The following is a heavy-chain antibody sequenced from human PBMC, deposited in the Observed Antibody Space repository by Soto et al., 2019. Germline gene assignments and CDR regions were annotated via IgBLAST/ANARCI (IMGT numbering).Heavy chain of an antibody. CDR1: GYTFTSYD. D-gene: IGHD2-2*01. J-gene: IGHJ5*02. CDR2: MNPNSGNT. Sequence: ASVKVSCKASGYTFTSYDINWVRQATGQGLEWMGWMNPNSGNTGYAQKFQGRVTMTRNTSIGTAYMELSSLRSEDTAVYYCARGAGGYCSSTSCYLGVWFDPWGQGTLVTVSS. V-gene: IGHV1-8*01. CDR3: ARGAGGYCSSTSCYLGVWFDP.